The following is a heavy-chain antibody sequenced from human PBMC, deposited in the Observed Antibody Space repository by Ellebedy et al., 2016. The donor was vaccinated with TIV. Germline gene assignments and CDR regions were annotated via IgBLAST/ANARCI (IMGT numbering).Heavy chain of an antibody. V-gene: IGHV3-NL1*01. CDR1: GFTFSSYG. CDR2: ITGSGDTT. CDR3: AKGDPGTYYYYGMDV. Sequence: GESLKISCAASGFTFSSYGMHWVRQAPGKGLEWVSGITGSGDTTYYADSVKGRFTISRDNSKNTLYLQMNSLRAEDTAVYYCAKGDPGTYYYYGMDVWGQGTTVSVSS. D-gene: IGHD1-1*01. J-gene: IGHJ6*02.